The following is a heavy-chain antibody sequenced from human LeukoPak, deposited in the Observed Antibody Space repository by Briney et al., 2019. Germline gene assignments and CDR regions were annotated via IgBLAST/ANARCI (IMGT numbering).Heavy chain of an antibody. D-gene: IGHD2-8*01. CDR3: AKDRCSNGVGCYYYYMDV. CDR2: IRNDGNKK. Sequence: GGSLRLSCAASGFSFSTTGMHWVRQSPGKGLDWVAFIRNDGNKKNYADSVKGRFSISRDSSKNILYLQMNSLRAEDTAVYYCAKDRCSNGVGCYYYYMDVWGKGTTVTISS. J-gene: IGHJ6*03. V-gene: IGHV3-30*02. CDR1: GFSFSTTG.